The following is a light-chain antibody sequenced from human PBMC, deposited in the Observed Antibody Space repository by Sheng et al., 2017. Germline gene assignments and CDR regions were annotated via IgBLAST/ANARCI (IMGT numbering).Light chain of an antibody. Sequence: DIQMTQSPSSLSASIGDRVTITCQASQDISTYLNWYQHKPGKAPDLLIYDASRLETGVPSRFSGSGSGTHFTLTISSLQPEDFAVYYCQQDYNLPPITFGQGTRLEIK. CDR3: QQDYNLPPIT. V-gene: IGKV1-33*01. J-gene: IGKJ5*01. CDR1: QDISTY. CDR2: DAS.